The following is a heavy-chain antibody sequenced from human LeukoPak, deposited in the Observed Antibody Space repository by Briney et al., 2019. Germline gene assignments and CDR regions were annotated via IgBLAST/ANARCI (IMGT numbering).Heavy chain of an antibody. J-gene: IGHJ4*02. CDR3: ARHVGSSSWFDY. D-gene: IGHD6-13*01. CDR2: IYYTQSA. CDR1: GGSISITRYY. Sequence: PSETLSLTCTVSGGSISITRYYSGWIRQPPGKGLEWLGGIYYTQSAYYNPALESRVTISVDTSKNQFSLKLSSVTAADTAVYYCARHVGSSSWFDYWGQGTLVTVSS. V-gene: IGHV4-39*01.